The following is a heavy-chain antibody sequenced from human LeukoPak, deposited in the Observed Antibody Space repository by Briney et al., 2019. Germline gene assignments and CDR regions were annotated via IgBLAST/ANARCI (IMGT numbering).Heavy chain of an antibody. CDR3: ARMAARPFDY. Sequence: HGESLKISCKGSGYSFTSYWIGWVRQMPGKGLEWMGIIYPGDSDSKYSPSFQGQVTISVDKSINTAYLQWSSLKASDTAMYYCARMAARPFDYWGQGTLVTVSS. V-gene: IGHV5-51*01. J-gene: IGHJ4*02. CDR1: GYSFTSYW. CDR2: IYPGDSDS. D-gene: IGHD6-6*01.